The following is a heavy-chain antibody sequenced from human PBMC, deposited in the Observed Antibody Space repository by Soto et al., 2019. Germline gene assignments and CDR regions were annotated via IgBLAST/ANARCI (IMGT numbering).Heavy chain of an antibody. V-gene: IGHV3-23*01. Sequence: PGRSLRLSCAASGFTFSSYAMSWVRQAPGKGLEWVSAISGSGGSTYYADSVKGRFTISRDNSKNTLYLQMNSLRAEDTAVYYCAKDLRAAAGSLYLYMDVWGKGTTVTVSS. J-gene: IGHJ6*03. CDR1: GFTFSSYA. D-gene: IGHD6-13*01. CDR3: AKDLRAAAGSLYLYMDV. CDR2: ISGSGGST.